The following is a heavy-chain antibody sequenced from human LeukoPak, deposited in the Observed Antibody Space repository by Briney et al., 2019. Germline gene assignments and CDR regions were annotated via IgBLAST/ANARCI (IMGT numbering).Heavy chain of an antibody. J-gene: IGHJ4*02. V-gene: IGHV3-23*01. Sequence: PGGTLRLSCAASGFTFEASAMSWVRQAPGKGLEWVAVITGGGESTYCADSVKGRFTISRDNSKKTLFLQVNSLRAEDTAVYFCAKSIRGQLLCGFNYWGQGIVVTVSS. CDR3: AKSIRGQLLCGFNY. CDR2: ITGGGEST. CDR1: GFTFEASA. D-gene: IGHD2-2*01.